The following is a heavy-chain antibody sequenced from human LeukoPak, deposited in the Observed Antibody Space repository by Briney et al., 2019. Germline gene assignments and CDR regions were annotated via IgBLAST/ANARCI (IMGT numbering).Heavy chain of an antibody. CDR2: IYTSGST. CDR1: GGSISSYY. Sequence: SETLSLTCTVSGGSISSYYWSWIRQPAGKGLEWIGRIYTSGSTNYNPSLKSRVTMSVDTSKNQFSLKLSSVTAADTAVYYCARGYTQPEKIYYYYYMDVWGKGTTVTVSS. D-gene: IGHD2-2*02. CDR3: ARGYTQPEKIYYYYYMDV. V-gene: IGHV4-4*07. J-gene: IGHJ6*03.